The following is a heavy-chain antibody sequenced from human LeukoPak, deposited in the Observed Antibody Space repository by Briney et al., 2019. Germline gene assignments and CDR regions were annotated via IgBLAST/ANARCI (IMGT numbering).Heavy chain of an antibody. D-gene: IGHD2-2*01. J-gene: IGHJ3*02. CDR1: GGSIGTYY. V-gene: IGHV4-59*01. CDR2: IDYSVST. Sequence: SETLSLTCTVSGGSIGTYYWSWIRQTPGKGLQWIGYIDYSVSTSYNPSLKSRVTMSVDTSKNHFSLKLISVTAADTAVYYCARVRRSSSRPDAFDIWGQGTMVTVSS. CDR3: ARVRRSSSRPDAFDI.